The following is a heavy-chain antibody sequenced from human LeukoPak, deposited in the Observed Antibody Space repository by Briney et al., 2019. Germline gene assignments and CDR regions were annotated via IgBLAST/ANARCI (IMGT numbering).Heavy chain of an antibody. Sequence: GASVKVSCKASGYTFTSYGISWVRQAPGQGLEWVGWISAYNGNTNYAQKLQGRVTMTTDTSTSTAYMELRSLRSDDTAVYYCATSSGYYHWRDDAFDIWGQGTMVTVSS. CDR3: ATSSGYYHWRDDAFDI. CDR2: ISAYNGNT. D-gene: IGHD3-22*01. CDR1: GYTFTSYG. V-gene: IGHV1-18*01. J-gene: IGHJ3*02.